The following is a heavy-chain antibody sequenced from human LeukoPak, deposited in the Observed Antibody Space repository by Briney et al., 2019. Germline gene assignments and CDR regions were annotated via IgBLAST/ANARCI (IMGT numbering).Heavy chain of an antibody. J-gene: IGHJ5*01. D-gene: IGHD3-16*02. CDR3: ARASYDYVWGSYRYNWFDP. CDR1: GGSFSSTSYY. CDR2: IYHTGST. Sequence: SETLSLTCTVSGGSFSSTSYYWGWIRQPPGKGLEWIANIYHTGSTYYNPSLKSRVTISVDTSANQFSLKLSSVTTADTAVYYCARASYDYVWGSYRYNWFDPWGKGTTVTISS. V-gene: IGHV4-39*01.